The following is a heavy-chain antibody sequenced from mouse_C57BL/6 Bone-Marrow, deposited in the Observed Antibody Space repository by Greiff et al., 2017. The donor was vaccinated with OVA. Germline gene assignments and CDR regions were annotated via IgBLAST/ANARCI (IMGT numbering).Heavy chain of an antibody. J-gene: IGHJ2*01. CDR2: LYPGDGDT. CDR3: ARWVTVTGYDY. Sequence: VKVVESGAELVKPGASVKISCKASGYAFSSYWMNWVKQRPGKGLEWIGQLYPGDGDTNYNGKFKGKATLTAYKSSSTAYMQLSSLTSEDSAVYFCARWVTVTGYDYWGQGTTLTVSS. D-gene: IGHD4-1*01. CDR1: GYAFSSYW. V-gene: IGHV1-80*01.